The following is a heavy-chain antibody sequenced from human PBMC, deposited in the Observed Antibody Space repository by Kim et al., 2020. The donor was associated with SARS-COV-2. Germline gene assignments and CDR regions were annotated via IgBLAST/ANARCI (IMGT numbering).Heavy chain of an antibody. CDR1: GFTFSSHA. J-gene: IGHJ4*02. V-gene: IGHV3-23*01. Sequence: GGSLRLSCGASGFTFSSHAMTWVRQAPGKGLEWVSSVCGGDGGTYYAASVKGRFTISRDNSKNTLYLQMNSLRAEDTAIYYCAKPRSGSCGGQLDFWGQGTRVTVSS. CDR3: AKPRSGSCGGQLDF. CDR2: VCGGDGGT. D-gene: IGHD3-10*01.